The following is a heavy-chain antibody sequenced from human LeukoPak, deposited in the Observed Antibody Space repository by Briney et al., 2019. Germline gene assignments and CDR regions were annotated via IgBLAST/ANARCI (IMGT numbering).Heavy chain of an antibody. CDR2: INPSGGST. J-gene: IGHJ4*02. V-gene: IGHV1-46*01. D-gene: IGHD2-15*01. Sequence: GASVKVSCKASGYTFTSYYKHWVRQAPGQGLEWMGIINPSGGSTNYAQKFRGRVTMTRDTSTSTVYMELSRLSSEDTAVFFCARAQYCSGAKCYFDYWGQGTLVTVSS. CDR3: ARAQYCSGAKCYFDY. CDR1: GYTFTSYY.